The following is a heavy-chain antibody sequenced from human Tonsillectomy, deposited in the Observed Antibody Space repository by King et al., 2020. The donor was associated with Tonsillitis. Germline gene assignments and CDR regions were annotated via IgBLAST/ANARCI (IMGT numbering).Heavy chain of an antibody. CDR2: IDTAGDT. J-gene: IGHJ4*02. D-gene: IGHD1-1*01. CDR1: GFTFSSYD. V-gene: IGHV3-13*01. Sequence: VQLVESGGGLVQPGGSLRLSCAASGFTFSSYDMHWVRQVTGKGLEWVSGIDTAGDTYYAGSVKGRFTISRENAKNSLYLQMNSLRAGDTAVYYCARPAGTGIWVYFDYWGQGTVVTVSS. CDR3: ARPAGTGIWVYFDY.